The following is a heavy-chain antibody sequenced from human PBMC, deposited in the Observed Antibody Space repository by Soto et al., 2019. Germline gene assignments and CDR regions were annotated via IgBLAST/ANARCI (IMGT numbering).Heavy chain of an antibody. CDR1: GYTFTSYY. CDR3: AREPKYSSSWYYNFQH. Sequence: ASVKVSCKASGYTFTSYYMHWVRQAPGQGLEWMGIINPSGGSTSYAQKFQGRVTMTRDTSTSTVYMELSSLRSEDTAMHYCAREPKYSSSWYYNFQHWGQGTLVTVSS. V-gene: IGHV1-46*01. CDR2: INPSGGST. J-gene: IGHJ1*01. D-gene: IGHD6-13*01.